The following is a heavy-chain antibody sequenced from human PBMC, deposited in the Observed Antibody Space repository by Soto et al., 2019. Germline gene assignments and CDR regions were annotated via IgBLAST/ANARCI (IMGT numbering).Heavy chain of an antibody. V-gene: IGHV1-69*04. CDR3: ARDSRPGVTTKYMDV. J-gene: IGHJ6*03. Sequence: GASVKVCCKASGGTFSSYTISWARQAPGQGLEWMGRIIPILGIANYAQKFQGRVTITADKSTSTAYMELSSLRSEDTAVYYCARDSRPGVTTKYMDVWGKGTTVTVSS. D-gene: IGHD4-17*01. CDR1: GGTFSSYT. CDR2: IIPILGIA.